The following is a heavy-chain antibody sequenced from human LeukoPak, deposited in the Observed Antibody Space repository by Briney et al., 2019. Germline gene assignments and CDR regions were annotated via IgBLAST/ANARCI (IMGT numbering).Heavy chain of an antibody. V-gene: IGHV3-66*01. CDR2: IYGGGST. Sequence: AGGSLRLSCAASGFTVSSNYMSWVRQAPGKGLEWVSVIYGGGSTFHADSVQGRFAISRDNSKNMLYLHMNTLRVEDTAVYYCAREGKEPGSGYFDLWGRGTVVTVS. D-gene: IGHD2-15*01. J-gene: IGHJ2*01. CDR1: GFTVSSNY. CDR3: AREGKEPGSGYFDL.